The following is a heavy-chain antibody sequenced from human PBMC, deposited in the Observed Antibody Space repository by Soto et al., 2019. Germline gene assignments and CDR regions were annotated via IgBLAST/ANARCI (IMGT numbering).Heavy chain of an antibody. Sequence: PGGSLRLSCAASGFTFSSYAMHWVRQAPGKGLEWVAVISYDGSNKYYTDSVKGRFNISRDNSKNTLYLQMNSMRAEDTAVFYCAREGIAVAGTEVDYWGQGTLVTVSS. CDR1: GFTFSSYA. D-gene: IGHD6-19*01. CDR3: AREGIAVAGTEVDY. J-gene: IGHJ4*02. CDR2: ISYDGSNK. V-gene: IGHV3-30-3*01.